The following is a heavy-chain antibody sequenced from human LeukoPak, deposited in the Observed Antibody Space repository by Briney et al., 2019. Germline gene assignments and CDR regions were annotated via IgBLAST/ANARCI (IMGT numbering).Heavy chain of an antibody. CDR3: ARAYTSNPFDY. V-gene: IGHV3-53*01. J-gene: IGHJ4*02. Sequence: GGSLRLSCAASGFTVSSNYMSWVRQAPGKGLEWVSVIYSGGSTYYADSVKGRFTISRDNSKNTLYLQMNSLRAEDTAVYYCARAYTSNPFDYWGQGTLVTVSS. CDR1: GFTVSSNY. D-gene: IGHD4-11*01. CDR2: IYSGGST.